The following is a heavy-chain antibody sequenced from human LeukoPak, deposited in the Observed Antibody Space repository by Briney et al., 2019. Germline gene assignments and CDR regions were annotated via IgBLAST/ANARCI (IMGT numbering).Heavy chain of an antibody. Sequence: PSETLSLTCTVSGGSISSGGYYWSWIRQHPGKGLEWIGYIYASGSANYHPSLKSRVTISLDTSENHVSLRLTSVTAEDTAVYYCAREVPGGSGWTYLDYWGQGSLVTVSS. CDR2: IYASGSA. CDR1: GGSISSGGYY. J-gene: IGHJ4*02. V-gene: IGHV4-61*08. D-gene: IGHD6-19*01. CDR3: AREVPGGSGWTYLDY.